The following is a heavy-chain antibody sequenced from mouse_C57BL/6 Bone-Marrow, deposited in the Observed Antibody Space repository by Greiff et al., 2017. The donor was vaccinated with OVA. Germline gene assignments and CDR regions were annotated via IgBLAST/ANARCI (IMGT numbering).Heavy chain of an antibody. CDR3: ARYRTGFAY. V-gene: IGHV3-6*01. D-gene: IGHD2-14*01. J-gene: IGHJ3*01. CDR2: ISYDGSN. Sequence: EVKLMESGPGLVKPSQSLSLTCSVPGSSITSGYYWNWIRQFPGNKLEWMGYISYDGSNNYNPSLKNRLSITRDTAKNQFCLKLNSVTTEDTATYYCARYRTGFAYWGQGTLVTVAA. CDR1: GSSITSGYY.